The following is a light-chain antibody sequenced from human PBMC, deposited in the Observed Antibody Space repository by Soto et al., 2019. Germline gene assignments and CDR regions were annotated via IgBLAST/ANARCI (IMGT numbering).Light chain of an antibody. CDR2: GDD. J-gene: IGLJ1*01. CDR3: ASWDDSLDVFV. CDR1: SSSIGANR. Sequence: QSALTQPPSASGTPGQRVTISCSGSSSSIGANRVSWYQQVPRTAPKLLIYGDDRRPSGVPDRFSGSKSGTSASLAISGLQSEDEADYYCASWDDSLDVFVFGTGTKVTVL. V-gene: IGLV1-44*01.